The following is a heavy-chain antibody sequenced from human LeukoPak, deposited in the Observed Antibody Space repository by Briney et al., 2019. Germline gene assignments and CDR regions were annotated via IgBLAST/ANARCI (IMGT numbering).Heavy chain of an antibody. CDR1: GYSFNTFW. D-gene: IGHD3-10*01. CDR2: NYPRDSGT. J-gene: IGHJ4*02. Sequence: RGESLRISWEGSGYSFNTFWMGWVRQTHETGLGWMGNNYPRDSGTKYRPSFQAQVTFSVDKSINTAYLQLSSLKASDTAMYYCARLIYYGSGRNYFFDSWGQGPLVPVSS. V-gene: IGHV5-51*01. CDR3: ARLIYYGSGRNYFFDS.